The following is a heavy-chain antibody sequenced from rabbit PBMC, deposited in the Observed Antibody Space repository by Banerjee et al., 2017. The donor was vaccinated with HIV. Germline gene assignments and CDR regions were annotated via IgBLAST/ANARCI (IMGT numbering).Heavy chain of an antibody. J-gene: IGHJ3*01. CDR3: ARDLVGVIGWNFGL. CDR1: GFSLNKDYV. V-gene: IGHV1S45*01. D-gene: IGHD4-1*01. Sequence: QEQLKESGGGLVQPGGSLKLSCKASGFSLNKDYVMCWVRQAPGKGLEWIACMNSYTGRDVYATWAKGRFTVSKTSSTTVTLHMTSLTAADTATYLCARDLVGVIGWNFGLWGQGTLVTVS. CDR2: MNSYTGRD.